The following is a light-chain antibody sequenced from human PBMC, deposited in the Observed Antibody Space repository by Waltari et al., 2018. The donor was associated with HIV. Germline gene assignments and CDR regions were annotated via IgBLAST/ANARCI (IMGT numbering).Light chain of an antibody. Sequence: QSVLTQPPPVSGAPGQRVTLSCTGSSSNIGAGYDVHWYQQLPGTAPKLLIYGNSNRPSGVPDRFSGSKSGTSASLAITGLQAEDEADYYCQSYDSTGVFGGGTKLTVL. V-gene: IGLV1-40*01. CDR2: GNS. CDR1: SSNIGAGYD. CDR3: QSYDSTGV. J-gene: IGLJ3*02.